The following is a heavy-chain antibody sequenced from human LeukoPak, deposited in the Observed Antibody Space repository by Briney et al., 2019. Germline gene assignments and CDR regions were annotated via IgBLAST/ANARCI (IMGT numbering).Heavy chain of an antibody. Sequence: PSETLSLTCTVSGGSISSYYWSWIRRPPGKGLEWVGYIYYSGSTSYNPSLKSRVTISVDTSKNQFSLRLNSVTAADTAVYYCARDTHGMPANWFDPWGQGILVTVSS. J-gene: IGHJ5*02. CDR1: GGSISSYY. V-gene: IGHV4-59*01. CDR2: IYYSGST. CDR3: ARDTHGMPANWFDP. D-gene: IGHD2-2*01.